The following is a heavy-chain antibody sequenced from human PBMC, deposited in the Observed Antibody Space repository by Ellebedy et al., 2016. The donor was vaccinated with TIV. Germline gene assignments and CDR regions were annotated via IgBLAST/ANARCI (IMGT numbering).Heavy chain of an antibody. CDR2: VYYSGST. CDR1: GDSISRSSSY. D-gene: IGHD3-10*01. CDR3: ARWFGELLYVRWFDP. Sequence: SETLSLTCTVYGDSISRSSSYWGWIRQPPGKGLEWIGSVYYSGSTDYNPSLKRRVTISADPSNNQFSLRLSSVTAADTAVYYCARWFGELLYVRWFDPWGQGTLVTVSS. V-gene: IGHV4-39*01. J-gene: IGHJ5*02.